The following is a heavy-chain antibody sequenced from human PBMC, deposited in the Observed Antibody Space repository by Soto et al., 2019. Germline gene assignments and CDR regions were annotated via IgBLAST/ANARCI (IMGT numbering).Heavy chain of an antibody. CDR1: GFTFSTYS. Sequence: QVQLVESGGGVVQPGRSLKLSCAVSGFTFSTYSLHWVRQAPGKGLEWVAVMSYDGSKTYYADSVKGRFTVSSDNSRNTLYLQMNSLRAEYTAVYYCAREFRPYSSGWYYFDFWGQGTLVTVSS. CDR3: AREFRPYSSGWYYFDF. D-gene: IGHD6-19*01. CDR2: MSYDGSKT. J-gene: IGHJ4*02. V-gene: IGHV3-30-3*01.